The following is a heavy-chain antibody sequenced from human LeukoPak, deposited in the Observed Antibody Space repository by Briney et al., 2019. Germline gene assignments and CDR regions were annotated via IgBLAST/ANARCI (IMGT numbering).Heavy chain of an antibody. CDR1: GYTFTSYD. CDR3: ARGREIYDFWSDYTSYRRNWFDP. V-gene: IGHV1-8*01. J-gene: IGHJ5*02. D-gene: IGHD3-3*01. Sequence: ASVKVSCKASGYTFTSYDINWVRQATGQGLEWMGWMNPNSGNTSYAQRSQGRVTMTRNTSISTAYMELSSLRSEDTAVYYCARGREIYDFWSDYTSYRRNWFDPWGQGTLVTVSS. CDR2: MNPNSGNT.